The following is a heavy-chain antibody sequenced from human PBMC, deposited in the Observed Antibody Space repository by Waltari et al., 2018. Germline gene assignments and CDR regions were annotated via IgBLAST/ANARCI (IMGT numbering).Heavy chain of an antibody. V-gene: IGHV1-46*04. CDR2: INPSSGSA. CDR1: GYTFTSSY. CDR3: ARDQYSGSYFDF. Sequence: QVQLVMSGAEIKKPGAAVKVLCKVSGYTFTSSYIHWVRQAPGQGLEWMGIINPSSGSASYVQKLQGRVSMTRDTSTSTVYMELSGLRSEDTAIYYCARDQYSGSYFDFWGQGTLVTVSS. J-gene: IGHJ4*02. D-gene: IGHD1-26*01.